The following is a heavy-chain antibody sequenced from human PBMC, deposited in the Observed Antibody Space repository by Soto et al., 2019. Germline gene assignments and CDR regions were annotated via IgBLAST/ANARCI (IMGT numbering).Heavy chain of an antibody. Sequence: ASVKVSCKASGYTFTGYYMHWVRQAPGQGLEWMGWINPNSGGTNYAQKFQGWVTMTRDTSISTAYMELRSLRSDDTAVYYCASIVGATYGDAFDIWGQGTMVTVSS. J-gene: IGHJ3*02. CDR2: INPNSGGT. V-gene: IGHV1-2*04. D-gene: IGHD1-26*01. CDR3: ASIVGATYGDAFDI. CDR1: GYTFTGYY.